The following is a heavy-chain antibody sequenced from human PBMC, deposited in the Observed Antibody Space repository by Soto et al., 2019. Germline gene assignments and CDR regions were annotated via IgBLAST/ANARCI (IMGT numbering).Heavy chain of an antibody. J-gene: IGHJ6*02. CDR1: GGSISSSNW. D-gene: IGHD1-26*01. CDR3: ARVSGSYYYGMDV. CDR2: IYHSGST. V-gene: IGHV4-4*02. Sequence: SETLSLTCAVAGGSISSSNWWSWVRQPPGKGLEWIGEIYHSGSTNYNPSLKSRVTISVDKSKNQFSLKLSSVTAADTAVYYCARVSGSYYYGMDVWGQGTTVTVS.